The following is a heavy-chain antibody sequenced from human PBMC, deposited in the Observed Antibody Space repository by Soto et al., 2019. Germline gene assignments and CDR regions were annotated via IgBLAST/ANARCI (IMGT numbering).Heavy chain of an antibody. CDR3: ARRYQCYQQLCWFDP. Sequence: PSQTLSLTCTVSGGSISSISYYWGWIRQPPGKGLEWIGSIYYSGSTYYNPSLKSRVTISLDTSKNQFSLKLSSVTAADTAVYYCARRYQCYQQLCWFDPWGQGTLVTVSS. CDR2: IYYSGST. J-gene: IGHJ5*02. D-gene: IGHD2-2*01. V-gene: IGHV4-39*01. CDR1: GGSISSISYY.